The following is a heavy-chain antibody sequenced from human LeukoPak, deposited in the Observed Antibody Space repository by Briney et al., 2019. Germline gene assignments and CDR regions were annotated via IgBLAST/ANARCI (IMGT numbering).Heavy chain of an antibody. Sequence: GASVKVSCKTSGYTFTNYPINWVRQAPGQGLEWMGGVNTNTGNPTYAQGLTGRFVFSSDTSVSTAYLQISSLKPEDTAVYYCVSSDDTSGYFLYWGQGTLVTVSS. CDR1: GYTFTNYP. J-gene: IGHJ4*02. CDR2: VNTNTGNP. CDR3: VSSDDTSGYFLY. V-gene: IGHV7-4-1*02. D-gene: IGHD3-22*01.